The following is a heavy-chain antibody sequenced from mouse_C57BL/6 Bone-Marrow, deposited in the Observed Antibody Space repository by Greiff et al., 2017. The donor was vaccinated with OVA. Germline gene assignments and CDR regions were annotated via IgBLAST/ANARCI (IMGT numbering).Heavy chain of an antibody. V-gene: IGHV14-4*01. CDR2: IDPENGDT. J-gene: IGHJ4*01. CDR1: GFNIKDDY. Sequence: VQLQQSGAELVRPGASVKLSCTASGFNIKDDYMHWVKQRPEQGLEWIGWIDPENGDTEYASKFQGKATITADTSSNTAYLQLSSLTSEDTAVDYCTSDCYGSSPCAMDYWGQGTSVTVSS. D-gene: IGHD1-1*01. CDR3: TSDCYGSSPCAMDY.